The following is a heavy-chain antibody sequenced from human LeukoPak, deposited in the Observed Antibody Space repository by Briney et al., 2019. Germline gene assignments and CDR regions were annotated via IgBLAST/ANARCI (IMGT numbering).Heavy chain of an antibody. CDR3: ARVKREYSYGYTFDY. Sequence: GGSLRLSCAASGFTFDDYGMIWVRQAPGKGLEWVSGISWNGDSTGYGDSEKGRFTISRDNAKNSLYLQMNSLRAEDTALYYCARVKREYSYGYTFDYWGQGTLVTVSS. J-gene: IGHJ4*02. CDR1: GFTFDDYG. CDR2: ISWNGDST. D-gene: IGHD5-18*01. V-gene: IGHV3-20*04.